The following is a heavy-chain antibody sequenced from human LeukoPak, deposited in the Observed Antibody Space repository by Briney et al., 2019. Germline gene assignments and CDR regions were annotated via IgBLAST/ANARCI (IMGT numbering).Heavy chain of an antibody. CDR3: ARDSGPPNYFFDF. CDR2: INYRGET. V-gene: IGHV4-59*12. J-gene: IGHJ4*02. Sequence: SETLSLTCTVSGASTSSSFWSWIRQSPGKGLEWIGYINYRGETSQNPSLESRVSMSVDTSKNQISLQLTSVTAADTAVYYCARDSGPPNYFFDFWGQGILVTVSS. D-gene: IGHD2-8*02. CDR1: GASTSSSF.